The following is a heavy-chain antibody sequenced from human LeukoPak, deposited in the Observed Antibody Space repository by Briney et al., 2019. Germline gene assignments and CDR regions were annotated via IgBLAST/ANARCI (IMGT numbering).Heavy chain of an antibody. J-gene: IGHJ6*03. CDR1: GLTFSQYW. Sequence: GGSLRPSCAASGLTFSQYWMSWVRQAPGKGLEWVANIKHDGSEKQDGSEKNYVDSVKGRFTISRDNAKNSLYLQMNSLRAEDTAVYYCARSGRGVDSFYFYMDVWGKGTTVTVSS. CDR2: IKHDGSEKQDGSEK. D-gene: IGHD3-10*01. CDR3: ARSGRGVDSFYFYMDV. V-gene: IGHV3-7*01.